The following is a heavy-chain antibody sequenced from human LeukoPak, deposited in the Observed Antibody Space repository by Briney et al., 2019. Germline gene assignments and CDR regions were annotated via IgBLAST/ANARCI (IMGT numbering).Heavy chain of an antibody. CDR2: ISYSGST. J-gene: IGHJ4*02. CDR1: VGSIGNYY. V-gene: IGHV4-59*01. Sequence: PSETLSLICNVSVGSIGNYYWSWIRQSPGKGLEWIGYISYSGSTNYNPSLKSRVSISVDTSKNHFSLKLTSVTAADTAVYYCARRRYLTSGSFDYWGQGTLVTVSS. CDR3: ARRRYLTSGSFDY. D-gene: IGHD3-10*01.